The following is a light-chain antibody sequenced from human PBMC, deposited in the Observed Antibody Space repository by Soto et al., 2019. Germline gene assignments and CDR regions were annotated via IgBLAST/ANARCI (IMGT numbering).Light chain of an antibody. V-gene: IGLV2-14*01. J-gene: IGLJ2*01. CDR3: QSYDSSLSGYVV. CDR1: SSDVGGYNY. CDR2: DVS. Sequence: QSVLTQPASVSGSPGQSITISCTGTSSDVGGYNYVSWYQQHPGKAPKLMIYDVSNRPSGVSNRFSGSKSGNTASLTISGLQAEDEADYYCQSYDSSLSGYVVFGGGTKVTVL.